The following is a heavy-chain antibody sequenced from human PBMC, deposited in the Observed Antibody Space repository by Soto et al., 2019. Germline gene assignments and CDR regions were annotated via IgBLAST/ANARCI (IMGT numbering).Heavy chain of an antibody. CDR3: AKGDNLGPKTGYAFDP. V-gene: IGHV4-4*07. Sequence: TSETLSLTCTVSGASITGSFFWSWIRQPAGKGLEWIGRFSLSGTTNYNPSLRSRVTMSADVSKNQFSLQLNSVTPEDTAVYFCAKGDNLGPKTGYAFDPWGQGIMVTVSS. CDR1: GASITGSFF. CDR2: FSLSGTT. D-gene: IGHD5-12*01. J-gene: IGHJ5*02.